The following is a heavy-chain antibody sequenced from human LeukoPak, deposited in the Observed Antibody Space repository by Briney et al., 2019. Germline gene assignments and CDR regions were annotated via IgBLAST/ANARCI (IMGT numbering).Heavy chain of an antibody. J-gene: IGHJ4*02. CDR2: ISAYNGNT. Sequence: GASVKVSCKASVYTFTGHYMHWVRQAPGQGLEWMGWISAYNGNTNYAQKPQGRVTMTTDTSTSTAHMELRRLRSDDTAVYYCARGSSSSWYTIVNEYYFDYWGQGTLVTVSS. CDR3: ARGSSSSWYTIVNEYYFDY. D-gene: IGHD6-13*01. CDR1: VYTFTGHY. V-gene: IGHV1-18*04.